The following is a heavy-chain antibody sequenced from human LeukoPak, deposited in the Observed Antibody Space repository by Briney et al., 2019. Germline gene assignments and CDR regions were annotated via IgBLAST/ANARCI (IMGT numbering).Heavy chain of an antibody. CDR2: ISGDGSST. CDR3: VNSARVYCISINCPGLYYGMDV. D-gene: IGHD2-2*01. Sequence: PGGSLRLSCAASGFTFDDYAMHWVRQTPGKGLEWVCLISGDGSSTYYADSVKGRFTISRDNNKNSLFLQMSSLRTEDTAMYYCVNSARVYCISINCPGLYYGMDVWGQGTTVTVSS. J-gene: IGHJ6*02. V-gene: IGHV3-43*02. CDR1: GFTFDDYA.